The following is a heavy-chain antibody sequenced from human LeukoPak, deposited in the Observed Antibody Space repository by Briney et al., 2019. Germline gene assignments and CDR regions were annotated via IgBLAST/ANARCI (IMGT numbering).Heavy chain of an antibody. CDR3: ARDFELYGDLNPFDY. V-gene: IGHV3-11*04. CDR2: ISSSGSTI. Sequence: GGSLRLSCAASGFTFSDYYMSWIRQAPGKGLEWVSYISSSGSTIYYADSVKGRFTISRDNAKNSLYLQMNSLRAEDTAVYYCARDFELYGDLNPFDYWGQGTLVTVSS. D-gene: IGHD4-17*01. J-gene: IGHJ4*02. CDR1: GFTFSDYY.